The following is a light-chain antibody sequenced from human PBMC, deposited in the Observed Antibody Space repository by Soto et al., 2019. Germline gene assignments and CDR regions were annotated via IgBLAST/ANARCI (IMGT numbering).Light chain of an antibody. Sequence: EIVLTQSPATLSLSPGERATLSCRASQSVSSYLAWYQQKPGQAPRLLIYDASNRATGIPARFSGSGSGTDFSLTTSSLEPEVFAVYYCQRRSNWLTFGGGTKGEIK. CDR1: QSVSSY. CDR3: QRRSNWLT. J-gene: IGKJ4*01. V-gene: IGKV3-11*01. CDR2: DAS.